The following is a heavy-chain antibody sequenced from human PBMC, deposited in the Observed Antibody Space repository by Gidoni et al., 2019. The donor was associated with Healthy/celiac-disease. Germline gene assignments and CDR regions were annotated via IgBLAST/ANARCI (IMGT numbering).Heavy chain of an antibody. Sequence: QVQLVQSGAEVKKPGASVKVSCKASGYTFTSYYLHWVRQAPGQGLAWMGIINPSGGSTSYAQKFQGRVTMTRDTSTSTVYMELSSLRSEDTAVYYCAREPRIAAAGKGGGFDYWGQGTLVTVSS. J-gene: IGHJ4*02. CDR1: GYTFTSYY. CDR3: AREPRIAAAGKGGGFDY. V-gene: IGHV1-46*01. D-gene: IGHD6-13*01. CDR2: INPSGGST.